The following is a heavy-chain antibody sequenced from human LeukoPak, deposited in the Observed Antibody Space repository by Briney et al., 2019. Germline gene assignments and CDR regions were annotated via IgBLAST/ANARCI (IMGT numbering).Heavy chain of an antibody. D-gene: IGHD5-18*01. CDR1: GFTFRSYA. CDR2: ISNSGVTP. V-gene: IGHV3-23*01. J-gene: IGHJ4*02. Sequence: PGGSLRLSCAASGFTFRSYAMSWVRQAPGKGLEWISGISNSGVTPYYADSVKGRFSISRDNSKNMVYLQMSSLRVDDTAIYYCRGYRYGYEVDYWGQGALVTVSS. CDR3: RGYRYGYEVDY.